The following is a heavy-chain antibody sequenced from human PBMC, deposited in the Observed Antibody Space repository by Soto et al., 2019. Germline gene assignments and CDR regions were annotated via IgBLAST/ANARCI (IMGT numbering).Heavy chain of an antibody. CDR3: AELGSSAWSPHYYFDY. CDR1: GFAFNNYA. V-gene: IGHV3-23*01. J-gene: IGHJ4*02. D-gene: IGHD3-10*01. CDR2: ITGSGSDT. Sequence: GGSLRLSCAASGFAFNNYAMGWVRQAPGKGLEWVSAITGSGSDTYYLDSVKGRFTISRDNSKNTLFLQVNSLRAEDTAIYYCAELGSSAWSPHYYFDYWGQGALVTVSS.